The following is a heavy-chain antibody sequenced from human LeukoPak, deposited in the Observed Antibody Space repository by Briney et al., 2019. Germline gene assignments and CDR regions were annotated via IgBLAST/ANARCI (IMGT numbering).Heavy chain of an antibody. V-gene: IGHV4-39*07. Sequence: PSETLSLTCTVSGGSISSSSYYWGWIRQPPGKGLEWLGSIYYSGSTYYNPSLKSRVTISIDKSKNQFFLNLSSVTAADTAVYYCAGLVGRYSSGLYYYYFDYWGQGTLVTVSS. J-gene: IGHJ4*02. D-gene: IGHD3-22*01. CDR1: GGSISSSSYY. CDR2: IYYSGST. CDR3: AGLVGRYSSGLYYYYFDY.